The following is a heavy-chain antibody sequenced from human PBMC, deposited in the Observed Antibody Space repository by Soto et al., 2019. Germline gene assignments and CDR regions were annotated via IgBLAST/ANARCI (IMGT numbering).Heavy chain of an antibody. D-gene: IGHD5-12*01. V-gene: IGHV3-30-3*01. CDR2: ISYDGSNK. CDR1: GFTFSSYA. Sequence: QVQLVESGGGVVQPGRSLRLSCAASGFTFSSYAMHWVRQAPGKGLEWVAVISYDGSNKYYADSVKGRFTISRDNSTNTLYLHMNSMRAEDTAVYYCARDYYRFNSGYGFSMDVWGQGTTVTVSS. J-gene: IGHJ6*02. CDR3: ARDYYRFNSGYGFSMDV.